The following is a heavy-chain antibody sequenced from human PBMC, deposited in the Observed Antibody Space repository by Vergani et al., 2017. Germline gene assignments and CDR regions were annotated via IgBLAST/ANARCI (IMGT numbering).Heavy chain of an antibody. J-gene: IGHJ6*02. Sequence: QVQLVESGGGLVKPGGSLRLSCAASGFTFSDYYMSWVRQAPGKGLEWVAVIWYDGSNKYYADSVKGRFTISRDNSKNTLYLQMNSLRAEGTAVYYCARDTVATIGGPYYYYGMDVWGQGTTVTVSS. CDR1: GFTFSDYY. V-gene: IGHV3-33*08. CDR3: ARDTVATIGGPYYYYGMDV. CDR2: IWYDGSNK. D-gene: IGHD5-24*01.